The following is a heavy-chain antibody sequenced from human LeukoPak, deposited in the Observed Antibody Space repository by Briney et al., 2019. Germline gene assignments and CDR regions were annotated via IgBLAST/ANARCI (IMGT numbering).Heavy chain of an antibody. V-gene: IGHV4-34*01. CDR3: ARPWLQFTKDWYFDL. CDR1: GGSFSGYY. J-gene: IGHJ2*01. D-gene: IGHD5-24*01. CDR2: INPSRNT. Sequence: SETLSLTCAVFGGSFSGYYWNWIRQPPGKGLEWIGQINPSRNTNYNPSLKSRVTISVDTSKNQFSLKLSSVTAADTAVYYCARPWLQFTKDWYFDLWGRGTLVTVSS.